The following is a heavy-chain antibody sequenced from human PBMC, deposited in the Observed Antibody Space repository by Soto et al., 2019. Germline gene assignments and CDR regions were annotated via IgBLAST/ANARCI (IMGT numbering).Heavy chain of an antibody. CDR1: GYTFTKYD. CDR3: ARGEPYLDYDGVYWYLDL. Sequence: QVQLVQSGAEVKKPGASVKVSCKASGYTFTKYDINWVRQATGQGLEWMGRMNPNSGNTDYAQKFQGRVTMTRNTSISTAYMELSSLRSEDTAVYYCARGEPYLDYDGVYWYLDLWGRGTLVTVSS. D-gene: IGHD4-17*01. CDR2: MNPNSGNT. V-gene: IGHV1-8*01. J-gene: IGHJ2*01.